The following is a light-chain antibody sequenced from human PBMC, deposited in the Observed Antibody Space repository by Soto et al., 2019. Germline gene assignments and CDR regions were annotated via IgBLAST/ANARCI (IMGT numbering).Light chain of an antibody. CDR3: QQCYSSPRT. J-gene: IGKJ1*01. Sequence: DIPMTQSPSTLSAGVGDRVTITCRASQRISTYLNWYQQKPGKAPTLLISAASSLQSGVPSRFSGGGSGTDFTLTINTLQPEDFATYFCQQCYSSPRTFGQGTKVEIK. CDR2: AAS. V-gene: IGKV1-39*01. CDR1: QRISTY.